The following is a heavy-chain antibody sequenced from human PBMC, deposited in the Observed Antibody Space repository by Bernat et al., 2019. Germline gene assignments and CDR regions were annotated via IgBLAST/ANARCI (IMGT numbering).Heavy chain of an antibody. CDR1: GFSLSTSGVG. CDR3: AQRLGGATFGDDFDI. D-gene: IGHD1-26*01. V-gene: IGHV2-5*02. Sequence: QITLKESGPTLVKPTQTLTLTCTFSGFSLSTSGVGVGWIRQPPGKALEWRALIYWDDDKRYSPSLKSKLTITKDTSKNLVVTTMTNMDPVETGTYCCAQRLGGATFGDDFDIRGEGRMITVSS. J-gene: IGHJ3*02. CDR2: IYWDDDK.